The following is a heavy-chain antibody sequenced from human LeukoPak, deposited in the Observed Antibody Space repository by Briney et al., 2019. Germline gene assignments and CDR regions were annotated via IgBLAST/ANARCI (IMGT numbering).Heavy chain of an antibody. D-gene: IGHD5-18*01. Sequence: ASVKVSFKASGYPFTDYYMHWVRQAPGQGLEWMGWINPNSGDTNYAQNFQGRVTMTRDTSISTAYMDLSRLRSDDTAVFYCAREDTRGSSAFDIWGQGTMVTVSS. CDR3: AREDTRGSSAFDI. CDR2: INPNSGDT. V-gene: IGHV1-2*02. CDR1: GYPFTDYY. J-gene: IGHJ3*02.